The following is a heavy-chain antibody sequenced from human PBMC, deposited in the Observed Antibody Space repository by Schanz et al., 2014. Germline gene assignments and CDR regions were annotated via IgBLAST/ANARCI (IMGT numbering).Heavy chain of an antibody. CDR3: ARVHIATYHYNSPGAFDI. CDR2: INAHTGNT. D-gene: IGHD3-10*01. Sequence: QLMQSGSEVRKPGASVKVSCKASGYIFGSHGMTWVRQAPGQGPELMGWINAHTGNTQYAQKFQGRVNMTRDTVTTTVHLELTRLRTDDTAIYYCARVHIATYHYNSPGAFDIGGQGTMVTVSS. V-gene: IGHV1-18*01. CDR1: GYIFGSHG. J-gene: IGHJ3*02.